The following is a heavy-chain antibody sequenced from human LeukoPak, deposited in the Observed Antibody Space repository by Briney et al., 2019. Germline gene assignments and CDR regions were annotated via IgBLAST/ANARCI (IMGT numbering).Heavy chain of an antibody. J-gene: IGHJ3*01. D-gene: IGHD1-26*01. CDR1: GFTFNASW. Sequence: GGSLRLSCAASGFTFNASWMIWVRQAPGKGLEWVAHIDQDGSTKYYVDSLKGRFTLSRDNDKNSLYLQMNSLRDEDTAVYYCVRDKGGRSGAIYYDAFDVWGQGTMVTV. CDR3: VRDKGGRSGAIYYDAFDV. V-gene: IGHV3-7*01. CDR2: IDQDGSTK.